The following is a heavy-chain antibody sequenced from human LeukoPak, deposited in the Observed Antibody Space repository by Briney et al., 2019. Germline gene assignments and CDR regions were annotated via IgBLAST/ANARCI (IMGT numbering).Heavy chain of an antibody. J-gene: IGHJ4*02. CDR3: AKEYYYGSGSYYTKPYFFDY. CDR2: TWYDGSNK. D-gene: IGHD3-10*01. Sequence: PGRSLRLSCAASGFSFSSYGMHWVCQAPGKGLEWVAVTWYDGSNKYYADSVKGRFTISRDNSKNTLYLQMNILRAEDTAVYYCAKEYYYGSGSYYTKPYFFDYWGQGTLVTVSS. CDR1: GFSFSSYG. V-gene: IGHV3-33*06.